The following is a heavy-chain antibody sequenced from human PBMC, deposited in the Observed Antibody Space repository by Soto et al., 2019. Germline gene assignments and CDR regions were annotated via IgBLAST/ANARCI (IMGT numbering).Heavy chain of an antibody. V-gene: IGHV4-30-4*01. D-gene: IGHD6-25*01. CDR2: IYYSGST. J-gene: IGHJ3*02. CDR3: ARSSESGAFDI. Sequence: QVQLQESGPGLVKPSQTLSLTCTVSGGSISSGDYYWSWIRQPPGKGLEWVGYIYYSGSTYYNPSLKIXGTRSXXPSQNQFSLKLLSVTAAGTAVYYCARSSESGAFDIWGQGTMVTVSS. CDR1: GGSISSGDYY.